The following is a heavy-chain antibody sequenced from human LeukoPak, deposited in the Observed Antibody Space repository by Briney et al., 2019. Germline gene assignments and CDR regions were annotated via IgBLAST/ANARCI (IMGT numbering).Heavy chain of an antibody. CDR1: GFTFSSYA. V-gene: IGHV3-30*07. Sequence: GVSLRLSCAASGFTFSSYAMTWVRLAPGKGLEWVAVISYDGSNKYYADSVKGRFTISRDNSKNTLYLQMNSLRAEDTGVYYCARGPAANSGNYYVGDYWGQGTLVTVSS. D-gene: IGHD1-26*01. CDR3: ARGPAANSGNYYVGDY. J-gene: IGHJ4*02. CDR2: ISYDGSNK.